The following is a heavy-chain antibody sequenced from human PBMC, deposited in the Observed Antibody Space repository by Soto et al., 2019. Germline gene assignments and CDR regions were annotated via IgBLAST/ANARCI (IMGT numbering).Heavy chain of an antibody. CDR2: MYFGGSF. Sequence: QMQLQASGPGLVKPSETLSLTCNVSGASVSHGYWSWIRQPPGKGPEWIGFMYFGGSFNYNPSLTIRATISVETSKNQFAMKLTSVTASDTAVYYCARSYYDSTGFAVDPWGQGTLVTVSS. CDR3: ARSYYDSTGFAVDP. CDR1: GASVSHGY. J-gene: IGHJ5*02. D-gene: IGHD3-22*01. V-gene: IGHV4-59*02.